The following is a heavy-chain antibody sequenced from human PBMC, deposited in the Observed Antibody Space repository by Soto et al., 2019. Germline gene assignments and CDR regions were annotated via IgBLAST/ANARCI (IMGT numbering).Heavy chain of an antibody. CDR3: AREAYSSSGGTWFEP. CDR2: INAYNGNT. V-gene: IGHV1-18*01. Sequence: GASVKVSCKASGYTFTSYGISWVRQAPGQGLEWMGWINAYNGNTNYAQKLQGRVTMTTDTSTSTAYMELRSLRSDDTAVYYCAREAYSSSGGTWFEPWGQGTLVTVSS. D-gene: IGHD6-13*01. J-gene: IGHJ5*02. CDR1: GYTFTSYG.